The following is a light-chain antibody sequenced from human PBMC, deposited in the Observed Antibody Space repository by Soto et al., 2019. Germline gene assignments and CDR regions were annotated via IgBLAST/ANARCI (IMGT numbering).Light chain of an antibody. J-gene: IGKJ2*01. Sequence: DIQMTQSPSSLSTSVGDRVTITCRASQGISNYLAWYQQRPGKVPKLLIYAAYTLQSGVPSRFSGSGSGTDFTLTISSLQPEDVATYYCQEYNSAPYTFGQGTKLEIK. CDR1: QGISNY. CDR2: AAY. V-gene: IGKV1-27*01. CDR3: QEYNSAPYT.